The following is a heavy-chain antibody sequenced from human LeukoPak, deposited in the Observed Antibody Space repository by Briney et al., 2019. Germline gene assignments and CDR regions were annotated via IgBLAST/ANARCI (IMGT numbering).Heavy chain of an antibody. CDR1: GFPFSDYV. Sequence: PGGSLRLSCAASGFPFSDYVMHWVRQAPGKGLEWVSYISSSGSTIYYADSVKGRFTISRDNAKNSLYLQMNSLRAEDTAVYYCASIYGPFDYWGQGTLVTVSS. D-gene: IGHD4-17*01. CDR3: ASIYGPFDY. J-gene: IGHJ4*02. CDR2: ISSSGSTI. V-gene: IGHV3-48*03.